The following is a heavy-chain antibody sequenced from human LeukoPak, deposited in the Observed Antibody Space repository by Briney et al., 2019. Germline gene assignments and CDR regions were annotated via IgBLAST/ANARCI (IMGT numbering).Heavy chain of an antibody. Sequence: SETLSLTCTVSGDSISSYYWSWIRQPPGRGLEWIGYIYDSGSTNYNPSLTSRVTISLDTSKNQFSLKLSSVTAADTAVYYCASPITMVRGVIGSKDYWGQGTLVTVSS. D-gene: IGHD3-10*01. CDR3: ASPITMVRGVIGSKDY. V-gene: IGHV4-59*12. CDR2: IYDSGST. J-gene: IGHJ4*02. CDR1: GDSISSYY.